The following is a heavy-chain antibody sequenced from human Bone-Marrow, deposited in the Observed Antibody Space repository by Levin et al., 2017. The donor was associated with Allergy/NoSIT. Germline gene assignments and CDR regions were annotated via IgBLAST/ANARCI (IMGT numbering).Heavy chain of an antibody. CDR1: GFVFSRNH. J-gene: IGHJ4*02. V-gene: IGHV3-53*01. Sequence: LSLTCAASGFVFSRNHMSWVRQAPGKGLEWLSVTYSGGATSYRDSVKGRFTISRDNFKNTLYLQMNSLRVEDTAIYYCARDNYDTPGELDFWGQGTLVTVS. CDR2: TYSGGAT. D-gene: IGHD3-9*01. CDR3: ARDNYDTPGELDF.